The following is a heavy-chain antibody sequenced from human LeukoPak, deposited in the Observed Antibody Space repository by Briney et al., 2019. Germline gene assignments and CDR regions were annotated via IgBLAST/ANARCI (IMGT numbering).Heavy chain of an antibody. CDR3: ARGLRR. CDR1: GGSFSGYY. J-gene: IGHJ4*02. V-gene: IGHV4-34*01. CDR2: INHSGST. Sequence: SETQSLTCAVYGGSFSGYYWSWIRQPPGKGLEWIGEINHSGSTNYNPSLKSRVTISVDTSKNQFSLQLSSVTAADTAVYYCARGLRRWGQGTLVTVFS.